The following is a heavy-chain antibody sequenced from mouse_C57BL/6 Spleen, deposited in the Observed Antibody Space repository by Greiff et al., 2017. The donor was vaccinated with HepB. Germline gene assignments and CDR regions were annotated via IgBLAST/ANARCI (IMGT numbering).Heavy chain of an antibody. J-gene: IGHJ2*01. V-gene: IGHV3-6*01. CDR2: ISYDGSN. D-gene: IGHD1-1*01. CDR1: GYSITSGYY. CDR3: ARGATYYYGSRGSFDY. Sequence: EVKLVESGPGLVKPSQSLSLTCSVPGYSITSGYYWNWIRQFPGNKLEWMGYISYDGSNNYNPSLKNRISITRDTSKNQFFLKLNSLTTEDTATYYCARGATYYYGSRGSFDYWGQGTTLTVSS.